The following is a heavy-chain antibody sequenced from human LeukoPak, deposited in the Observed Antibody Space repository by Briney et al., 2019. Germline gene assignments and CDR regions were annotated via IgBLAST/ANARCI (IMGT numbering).Heavy chain of an antibody. Sequence: PGKSLRLSCAASGFTFIDFAMHWVRQAPGKGLDWVAVISYDGSFKHYAASVKGRFTVSRDNSKNMLYLQMDSLRAEETAIYYCARGGGSYYLYWGQGSLVTVSS. CDR3: ARGGGSYYLY. V-gene: IGHV3-30*04. CDR2: ISYDGSFK. J-gene: IGHJ4*02. D-gene: IGHD1-26*01. CDR1: GFTFIDFA.